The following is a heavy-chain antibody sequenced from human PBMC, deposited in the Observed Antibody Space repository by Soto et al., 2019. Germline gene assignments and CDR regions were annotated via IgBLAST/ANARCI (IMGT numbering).Heavy chain of an antibody. CDR1: GFTFSSYW. D-gene: IGHD2-8*01. V-gene: IGHV3-7*05. CDR3: ARDRTYRGVWYFDL. J-gene: IGHJ2*01. CDR2: IKQDGSEK. Sequence: EVQLVESGGGLVQPGGSLRLSCAASGFTFSSYWMSWVRQAPGKGLEWVANIKQDGSEKYYVDSVKGRFTISRDNAKNSLYLKMNSLRAEDTAVYYCARDRTYRGVWYFDLWGRGTLVTVSS.